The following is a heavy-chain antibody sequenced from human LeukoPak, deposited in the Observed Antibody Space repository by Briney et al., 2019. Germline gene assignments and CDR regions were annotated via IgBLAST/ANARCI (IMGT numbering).Heavy chain of an antibody. V-gene: IGHV3-23*01. CDR3: AKDSGSYFDY. Sequence: PGGSLRPSCAASAFTFSSYAMSWVRQAPGKGLEWVSAISGSGGSTYYADSVKGRFTISRDNSKNTLYLQMNSLRDEDTAVYYCAKDSGSYFDYWGQGTLVTVSS. D-gene: IGHD1-26*01. CDR2: ISGSGGST. CDR1: AFTFSSYA. J-gene: IGHJ4*02.